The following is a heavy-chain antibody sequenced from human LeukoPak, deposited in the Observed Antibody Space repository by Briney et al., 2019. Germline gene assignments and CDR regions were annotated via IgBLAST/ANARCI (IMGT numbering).Heavy chain of an antibody. Sequence: PRESLKISCKGSGYRFISYWSACVRQMPGKGLEWMGIIYPGDSDTRYSPSFEGQVTISADKSISTAYLQWSSLKAADTAIYYCARQDSSSWYNAYWGQGTLVTVSS. CDR3: ARQDSSSWYNAY. J-gene: IGHJ4*02. CDR2: IYPGDSDT. V-gene: IGHV5-51*01. CDR1: GYRFISYW. D-gene: IGHD6-13*01.